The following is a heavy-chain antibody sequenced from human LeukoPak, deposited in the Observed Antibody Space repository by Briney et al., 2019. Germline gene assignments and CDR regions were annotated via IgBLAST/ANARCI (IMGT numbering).Heavy chain of an antibody. J-gene: IGHJ4*02. Sequence: PGGTLRLSCAASGFTFTNAWMNWVRQAPGKELEWVGRIKSTADGETIDYAAPVKGRFTFSRDDSKNMLYLQMNSLKSEDTAVYYCSTLTSRGLSDSWGQGTLVTVSS. CDR1: GFTFTNAW. CDR2: IKSTADGETI. D-gene: IGHD1-20*01. V-gene: IGHV3-15*01. CDR3: STLTSRGLSDS.